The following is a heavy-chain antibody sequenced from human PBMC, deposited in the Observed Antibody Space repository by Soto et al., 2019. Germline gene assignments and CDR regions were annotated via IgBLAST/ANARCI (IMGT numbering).Heavy chain of an antibody. CDR2: ISYDGNNQ. CDR3: AREIFTSPLPDRGMDV. J-gene: IGHJ6*02. CDR1: EFTFSPYA. Sequence: QVQLVESGGGVVQPGRSLRLSCAASEFTFSPYAMHWVRQAPGKGLEWVAVISYDGNNQYYADSVKGRFTISRDTAKNTLYLEMNSLRTEDTAIYCCAREIFTSPLPDRGMDVWGQGTTVIVSS. D-gene: IGHD2-2*01. V-gene: IGHV3-30-3*01.